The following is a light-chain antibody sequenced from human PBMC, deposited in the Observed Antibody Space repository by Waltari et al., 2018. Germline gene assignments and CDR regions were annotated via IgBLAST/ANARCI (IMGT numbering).Light chain of an antibody. Sequence: EIVLTQSPASLSLSPGARATLSCRASQSVGRTLAWYQQRPGQAPRLLIYDASSRATGIPDRFSGSGSGTDSSLTISRLEPEDFAVYYCQKYGTRPATFGQGTKVEVK. J-gene: IGKJ1*01. CDR3: QKYGTRPAT. V-gene: IGKV3-20*01. CDR1: QSVGRT. CDR2: DAS.